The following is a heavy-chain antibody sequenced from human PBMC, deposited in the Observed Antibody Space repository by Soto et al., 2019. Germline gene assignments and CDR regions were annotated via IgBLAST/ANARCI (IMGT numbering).Heavy chain of an antibody. CDR2: IYWDDDK. CDR3: AHMFGTVSHLGY. V-gene: IGHV2-5*02. CDR1: GFSLTTSRVG. D-gene: IGHD3-10*02. J-gene: IGHJ4*02. Sequence: SAPTLVNPTQTLTLTCTFSGFSLTTSRVGVGWIRRPPGKALEWLALIYWDDDKRYSPSLRSRLTITKDTSKNQVVLTMTNMDPVDTATYYCAHMFGTVSHLGYWGQGTLVTVS.